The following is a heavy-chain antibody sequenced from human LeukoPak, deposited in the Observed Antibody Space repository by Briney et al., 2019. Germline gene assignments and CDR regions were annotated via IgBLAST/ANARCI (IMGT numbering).Heavy chain of an antibody. D-gene: IGHD4-17*01. CDR3: ARGGDYCNSFDP. CDR2: IYYSGST. V-gene: IGHV4-59*01. J-gene: IGHJ5*02. Sequence: SETLSLACSVSGGSIRGYYWNWIRQPPGKGLEWIGYIYYSGSTNYNPSLKSRVTISVDKSKRQFSLNLTSVTAADTAVYYCARGGDYCNSFDPWGQGTLVSVSS. CDR1: GGSIRGYY.